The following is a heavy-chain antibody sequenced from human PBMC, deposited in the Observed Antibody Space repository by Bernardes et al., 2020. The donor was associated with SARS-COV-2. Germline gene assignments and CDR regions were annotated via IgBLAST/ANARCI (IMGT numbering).Heavy chain of an antibody. J-gene: IGHJ4*02. Sequence: ASVKVSCMVSGYTLTELSMHWVRQAPGKGLEWMGGFDPEDGETIYAQKFQGRVTMTEDTSTDTAYMELSSLRSEDTAVYYCATAAYDSSGYYLPYFDYWGQGTLVTVSS. CDR2: FDPEDGET. CDR1: GYTLTELS. V-gene: IGHV1-24*01. CDR3: ATAAYDSSGYYLPYFDY. D-gene: IGHD3-22*01.